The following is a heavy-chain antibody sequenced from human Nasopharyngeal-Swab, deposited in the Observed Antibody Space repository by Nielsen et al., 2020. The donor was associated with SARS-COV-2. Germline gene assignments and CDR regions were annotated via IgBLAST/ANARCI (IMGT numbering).Heavy chain of an antibody. CDR3: ARLPSAWGRRDFDY. V-gene: IGHV3-21*06. Sequence: GGSPRPPCAPSGFTFRTHSKIWAPPAPAKGLGWVSCISRSVSYIYYADSVKGRFTISRDNAKNALYLQMSSLRAEDTAVYYCARLPSAWGRRDFDYWGQGTLVTVSS. D-gene: IGHD6-19*01. J-gene: IGHJ4*02. CDR2: ISRSVSYI. CDR1: GFTFRTHS.